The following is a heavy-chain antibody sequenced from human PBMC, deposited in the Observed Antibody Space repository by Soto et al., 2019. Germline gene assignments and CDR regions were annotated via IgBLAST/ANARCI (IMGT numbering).Heavy chain of an antibody. CDR3: AKLRDFVVLPAGILDY. CDR1: GFTFSSYA. D-gene: IGHD2-8*01. Sequence: SLTLSCAASGFTFSSYAMHWVRQAPGKGLEWVAVISYDGSNKYYTPSVKGRFTISRDDFKNTLYLQMNSLRTEDTAMYYCAKLRDFVVLPAGILDYWGPGTLVTVSS. J-gene: IGHJ4*02. V-gene: IGHV3-30-3*02. CDR2: ISYDGSNK.